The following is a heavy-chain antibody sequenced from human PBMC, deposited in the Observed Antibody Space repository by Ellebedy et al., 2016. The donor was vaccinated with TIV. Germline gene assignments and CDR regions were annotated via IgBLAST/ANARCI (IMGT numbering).Heavy chain of an antibody. J-gene: IGHJ3*01. V-gene: IGHV3-21*01. Sequence: PGGSLRLSCAASGFTFSSYSMNWVRRAPGKGLEWVSSISSSGSYIYYADSLKGRFTVSRDNARNSLYLQMRSLRVDDTAMYYCVRDTVAVPDGNTFDFWGQGTMVSVS. D-gene: IGHD5-24*01. CDR2: ISSSGSYI. CDR3: VRDTVAVPDGNTFDF. CDR1: GFTFSSYS.